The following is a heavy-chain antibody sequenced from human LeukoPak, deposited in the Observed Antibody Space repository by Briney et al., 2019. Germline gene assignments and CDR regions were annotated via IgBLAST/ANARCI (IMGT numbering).Heavy chain of an antibody. CDR2: ISGSGGST. J-gene: IGHJ3*02. Sequence: GGSLRLSCAASGFTFSSYAMSWVRQATGKGLEWVSAISGSGGSTYYADSVKGRFTISRDNSKNTLYLQMNSLRAEDTAVYYCAKLYRYCSSTSCPNAFDIWGQGTMVTVSS. CDR1: GFTFSSYA. CDR3: AKLYRYCSSTSCPNAFDI. D-gene: IGHD2-2*01. V-gene: IGHV3-23*01.